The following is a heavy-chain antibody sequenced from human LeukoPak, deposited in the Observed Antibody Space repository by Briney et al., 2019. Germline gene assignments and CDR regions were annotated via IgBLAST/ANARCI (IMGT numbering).Heavy chain of an antibody. V-gene: IGHV3-33*01. D-gene: IGHD3-10*01. CDR3: ARDGGRPYYYGSGSPYYFDY. CDR2: IWYDGSNK. J-gene: IGHJ4*02. CDR1: GFTFSTYA. Sequence: PGRSLRLSCAASGFTFSTYAMHWVRQAPGKGLEWVALIWYDGSNKFYADSVKGRFTISRDNSKNTLYLQMNSLRAEDMAVYYCARDGGRPYYYGSGSPYYFDYWGQGTLVTVSS.